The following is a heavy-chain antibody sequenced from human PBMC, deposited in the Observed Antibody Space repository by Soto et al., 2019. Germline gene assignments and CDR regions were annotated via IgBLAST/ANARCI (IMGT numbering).Heavy chain of an antibody. V-gene: IGHV1-69*01. CDR2: VSPPFRTS. CDR3: SRVLYYGAGSCSPYGMDD. D-gene: IGHD3-10*01. J-gene: IGHJ6*02. Sequence: QVQLVQSGAEVKKPGSSVKVSCKTSGVSFNNNGIGWVRQAPGHGLEWMGGVSPPFRTSNYARKFQGRISITADASTGTVNMDLSSLTSEDTAQYYCSRVLYYGAGSCSPYGMDDWGQGTTVTVSS. CDR1: GVSFNNNG.